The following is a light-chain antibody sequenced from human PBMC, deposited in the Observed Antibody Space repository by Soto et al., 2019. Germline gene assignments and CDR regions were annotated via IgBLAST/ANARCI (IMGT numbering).Light chain of an antibody. J-gene: IGLJ1*01. Sequence: QSVLTHPPSVSGAPGQRVTISCTGRRSNIGAGFDVHWYQQLPGTAPKLLIYDNSNRPSGVPDRFLGYKSGTSASLAITGLQAEDEADYYCQSYDSSLSAYVFGTGTKLTVL. CDR2: DNS. CDR1: RSNIGAGFD. V-gene: IGLV1-40*01. CDR3: QSYDSSLSAYV.